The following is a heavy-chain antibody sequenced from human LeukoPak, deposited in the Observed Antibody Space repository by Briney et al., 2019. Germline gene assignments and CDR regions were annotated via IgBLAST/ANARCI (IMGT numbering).Heavy chain of an antibody. V-gene: IGHV3-21*01. CDR2: ISSSSSYI. Sequence: PGGSLRLSCAASGFTFSSYSMNWVRQAPGKGLEWVSSISSSSSYIYYADSVKGRFTISRDNAKNSLYLQMNSLRAEDTAVYYCARALYCSSTSCGYYYYYMDVWGKGTTVTVSS. CDR3: ARALYCSSTSCGYYYYYMDV. J-gene: IGHJ6*03. D-gene: IGHD2-2*01. CDR1: GFTFSSYS.